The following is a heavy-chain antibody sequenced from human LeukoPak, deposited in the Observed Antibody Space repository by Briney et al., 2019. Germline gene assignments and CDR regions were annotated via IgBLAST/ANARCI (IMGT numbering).Heavy chain of an antibody. CDR3: ARDVTALDS. J-gene: IGHJ4*02. D-gene: IGHD2-2*01. CDR2: INQGGSEK. Sequence: GGSLRLSCAASGFTFSSYWMSWVRQAPEKGLEWVGNINQGGSEKYYVDSVRGRFTISRDNAKNSLYLQMNSLRADDTAVYYCARDVTALDSWGQGTLVTVSS. CDR1: GFTFSSYW. V-gene: IGHV3-7*01.